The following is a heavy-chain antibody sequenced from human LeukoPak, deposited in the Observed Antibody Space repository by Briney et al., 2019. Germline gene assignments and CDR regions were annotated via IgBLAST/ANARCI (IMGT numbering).Heavy chain of an antibody. D-gene: IGHD3-10*01. CDR2: ISYDGSNK. CDR1: GFTFSSYA. CDR3: ARVSSAHGARGAFDI. J-gene: IGHJ3*02. V-gene: IGHV3-30-3*01. Sequence: GGSLRLSCAASGFTFSSYAMHWVRQAPGKGLEWVAVISYDGSNKYYADSVKGRFTISRDNSKNTLYLQMNSLRAEDTAVYYCARVSSAHGARGAFDIWGQGTMVTVSS.